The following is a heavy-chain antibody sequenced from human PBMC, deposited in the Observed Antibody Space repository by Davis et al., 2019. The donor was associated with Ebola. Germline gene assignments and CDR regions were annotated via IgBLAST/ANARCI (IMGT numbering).Heavy chain of an antibody. CDR1: GFTFSSYS. J-gene: IGHJ4*02. CDR2: ISSSSSYI. D-gene: IGHD1-26*01. V-gene: IGHV3-21*01. CDR3: AREGGATGKGSYVGVDY. Sequence: PGGSLRLSCASSGFTFSSYSMNWVRQAPGKGLEWVSSISSSSSYIYYADSVKGRFTISRDNAKNSLYLQMNSLRAEDTAVYYCAREGGATGKGSYVGVDYWGQGTLVTVSS.